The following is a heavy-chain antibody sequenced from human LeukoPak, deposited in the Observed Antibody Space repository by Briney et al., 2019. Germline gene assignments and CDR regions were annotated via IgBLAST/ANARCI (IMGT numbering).Heavy chain of an antibody. D-gene: IGHD6-19*01. V-gene: IGHV5-51*01. CDR2: IHPSDSDT. CDR1: GYTFTNYW. J-gene: IGHJ4*02. CDR3: ARHSVSSGWQLSGY. Sequence: KPGESLKISCKGSGYTFTNYWIAWVRQMPGKGLEWMGIIHPSDSDTRYSPSFQGQVTISADKSISTAYLQWSSLKASDTAMYYCARHSVSSGWQLSGYWGQGTLVTVSS.